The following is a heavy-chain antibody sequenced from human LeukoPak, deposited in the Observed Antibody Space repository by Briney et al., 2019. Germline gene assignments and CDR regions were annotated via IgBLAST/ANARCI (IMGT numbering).Heavy chain of an antibody. J-gene: IGHJ4*02. CDR1: GGSISSYY. CDR3: AGHHPRNTVDF. CDR2: ISDIGSI. V-gene: IGHV4-59*08. D-gene: IGHD2/OR15-2a*01. Sequence: SETLSLTCTVSGGSISSYYWSWIRQPPGKGLEWIAHISDIGSINYNPSLKSRVTISLDTSKNQLSLKLSSVTAADTAVYYCAGHHPRNTVDFWGQGTLVTVSS.